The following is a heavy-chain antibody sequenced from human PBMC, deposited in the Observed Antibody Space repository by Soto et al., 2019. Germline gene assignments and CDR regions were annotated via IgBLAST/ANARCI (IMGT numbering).Heavy chain of an antibody. CDR1: GDTFNFYS. CDR3: ATSYGSGYRAFDY. J-gene: IGHJ4*02. D-gene: IGHD3-10*01. V-gene: IGHV1-69*02. Sequence: QVQLVQSGAEVKRPGSSVKVSCKASGDTFNFYSINWVRQAPGLGLEWLGRVNPILSLSNYAQRFQGRVTMTADKSMSTAYILLTSLKSDDTAIYYCATSYGSGYRAFDYWGQGALVTVSS. CDR2: VNPILSLS.